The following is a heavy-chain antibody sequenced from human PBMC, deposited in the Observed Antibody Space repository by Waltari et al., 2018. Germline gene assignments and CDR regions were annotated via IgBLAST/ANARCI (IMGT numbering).Heavy chain of an antibody. CDR3: ARGGIRIAARPHYYYYYMDV. CDR2: IIPILGIA. Sequence: QVQLVQSGAEVKKPGSSVKVSCKASGGTFSSYAISWVRQAPGQGLEWMGGIIPILGIAKHAKKFQGRVTITAEESTSTAYMELSSLRSEETAVYYCARGGIRIAARPHYYYYYMDVWGKGTTVTVSS. D-gene: IGHD6-6*01. V-gene: IGHV1-69*04. J-gene: IGHJ6*03. CDR1: GGTFSSYA.